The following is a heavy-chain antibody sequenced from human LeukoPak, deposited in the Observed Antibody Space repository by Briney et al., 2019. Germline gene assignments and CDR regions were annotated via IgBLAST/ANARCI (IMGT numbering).Heavy chain of an antibody. CDR2: ISSSSNYI. V-gene: IGHV3-21*01. J-gene: IGHJ4*02. CDR3: ARDPGYSNSPYYLDY. Sequence: GGSLRLSCAASGFTFSSYSMNWVRQAPGKGLEWVSSISSSSNYIYYADSVKGRFTISRDNAKNSLYLQMNSLRAEDTAVFYCARDPGYSNSPYYLDYWGQGTLVTVSS. D-gene: IGHD5-12*01. CDR1: GFTFSSYS.